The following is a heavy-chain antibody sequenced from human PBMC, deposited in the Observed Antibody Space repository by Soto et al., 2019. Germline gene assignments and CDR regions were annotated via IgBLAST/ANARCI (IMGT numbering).Heavy chain of an antibody. CDR2: IYSGGTT. D-gene: IGHD4-17*01. CDR1: GFTVSNNY. V-gene: IGHV3-53*02. CDR3: ARNQPVTTLGY. J-gene: IGHJ4*02. Sequence: EVQLVETGGGLIQPGGSLRHSCAASGFTVSNNYMSWVRQAPGKGLECVSIIYSGGTTYYADSVRGRFTISRDHSKNTLYLQMNSLRADDTAVYFCARNQPVTTLGYWGQGTLVTVSS.